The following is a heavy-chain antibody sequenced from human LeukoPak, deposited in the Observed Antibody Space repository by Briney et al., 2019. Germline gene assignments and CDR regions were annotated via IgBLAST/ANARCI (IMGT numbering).Heavy chain of an antibody. J-gene: IGHJ4*02. CDR3: ARDRPLDADDYYGFYYFDY. D-gene: IGHD3-10*01. Sequence: VASVKVSCKASGYTFTGYYMHWVRQAPGQGLEWMGWINPNSGGTNHAQKFQGRVTTTRDTSISTAYMELSRLRSDDTAVYYCARDRPLDADDYYGFYYFDYWGQGTLVTVSS. V-gene: IGHV1-2*02. CDR1: GYTFTGYY. CDR2: INPNSGGT.